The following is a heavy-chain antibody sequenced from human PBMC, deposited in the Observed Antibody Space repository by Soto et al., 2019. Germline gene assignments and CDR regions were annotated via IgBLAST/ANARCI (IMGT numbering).Heavy chain of an antibody. D-gene: IGHD3-22*01. V-gene: IGHV1-69*12. CDR2: IIPVFGTP. CDR1: GGSLSNYG. CDR3: ARGDATKIVVTTYYAMDV. Sequence: QVQLVQSGAEVKKPGSSVKVSCKASGGSLSNYGISWVRQAPGQGLEWMGAIIPVFGTPNYAQKFQDRVTISADESTTTVYMEVRRLSSEDTAVYYCARGDATKIVVTTYYAMDVWGQGTEVTVSS. J-gene: IGHJ6*01.